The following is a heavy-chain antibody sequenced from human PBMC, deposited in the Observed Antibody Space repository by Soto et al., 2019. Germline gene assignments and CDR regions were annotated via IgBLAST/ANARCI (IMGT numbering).Heavy chain of an antibody. D-gene: IGHD6-19*01. CDR1: GFSLSNGKVG. Sequence: HVALKESGPVLVKPTETLTLTCTVSGFSLSNGKVGVSWIRQPPGKALEWLAHIFSNDEKSYRTSLKSSLTISEDTSKSQVVLTMTNVDPVDTATYYCARILFGRSVAGGYFYMDAWGKGTTVTVSS. CDR3: ARILFGRSVAGGYFYMDA. CDR2: IFSNDEK. V-gene: IGHV2-26*01. J-gene: IGHJ6*03.